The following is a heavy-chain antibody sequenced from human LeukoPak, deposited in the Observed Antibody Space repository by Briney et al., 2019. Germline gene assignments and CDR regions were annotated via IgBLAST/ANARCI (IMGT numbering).Heavy chain of an antibody. Sequence: SETLSLTCTVSGGSISSYYWSWIRQPAGKGLEWIGRIYTSGSTNYNPSLKSRVTMPVDTSKNQFSLKLSSVTAADTAVYYCARDGLCSSDYHFDYWGQGTLVTVSS. D-gene: IGHD2-2*03. J-gene: IGHJ4*02. CDR3: ARDGLCSSDYHFDY. CDR1: GGSISSYY. CDR2: IYTSGST. V-gene: IGHV4-4*07.